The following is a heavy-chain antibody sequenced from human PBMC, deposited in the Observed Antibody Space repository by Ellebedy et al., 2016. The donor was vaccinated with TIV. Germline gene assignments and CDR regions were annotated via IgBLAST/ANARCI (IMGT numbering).Heavy chain of an antibody. CDR3: ARDLEKSSGWYGGAAY. CDR2: ISHDGSSQ. D-gene: IGHD6-19*01. J-gene: IGHJ4*02. V-gene: IGHV3-30-3*01. CDR1: GFKFDSYA. Sequence: GESLKISCVASGFKFDSYAMHWVRQAPGEGLEWVAVISHDGSSQYYADSVKGRFTVSRDNSMTTVYLEMNSLRAEDTALYYCARDLEKSSGWYGGAAYWGQGTQVTVSS.